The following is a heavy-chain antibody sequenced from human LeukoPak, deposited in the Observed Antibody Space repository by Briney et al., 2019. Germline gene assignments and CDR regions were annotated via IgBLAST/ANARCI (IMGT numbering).Heavy chain of an antibody. V-gene: IGHV4-59*01. J-gene: IGHJ4*02. Sequence: SETLSLTCTVSGGFISTYYWSWIRQPPGQGLEWIGYIYYSGSTNYNPSLKSRVSISVDTSKNQFSLKLSSVTAADTAVYYCARARGQYNWDYGRYFDYWGQGTLVTASS. CDR2: IYYSGST. CDR3: ARARGQYNWDYGRYFDY. CDR1: GGFISTYY. D-gene: IGHD1-7*01.